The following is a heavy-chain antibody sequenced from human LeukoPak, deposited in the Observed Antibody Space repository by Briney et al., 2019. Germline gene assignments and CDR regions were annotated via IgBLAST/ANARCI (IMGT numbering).Heavy chain of an antibody. V-gene: IGHV3-30-3*01. CDR3: ARDVRGYRRPLDY. Sequence: GGSLRLSCAASGFTFSSYAMHWVRQAPGKGLEWVAVISYDGSNKYYADSVKGRFTISRDNSKNKLYLQMKSLTADDTALYYCARDVRGYRRPLDYWGQGTLVTVSS. CDR1: GFTFSSYA. D-gene: IGHD5-18*01. J-gene: IGHJ4*02. CDR2: ISYDGSNK.